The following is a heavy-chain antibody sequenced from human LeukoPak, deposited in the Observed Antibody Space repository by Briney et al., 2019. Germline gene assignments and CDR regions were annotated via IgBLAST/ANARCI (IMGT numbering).Heavy chain of an antibody. CDR2: IRYSGRT. CDR3: AREFNGSPDY. V-gene: IGHV4-39*02. Sequence: SETLSLTCTVSGGSISSNTYYWSWIRQPPGKGLEWIGSIRYSGRTYYKPSLKSRVTLSVDTSKDQLLLNLRSVTAADTAMYYCAREFNGSPDYLGQGTLVTVSS. D-gene: IGHD6-25*01. CDR1: GGSISSNTYY. J-gene: IGHJ4*02.